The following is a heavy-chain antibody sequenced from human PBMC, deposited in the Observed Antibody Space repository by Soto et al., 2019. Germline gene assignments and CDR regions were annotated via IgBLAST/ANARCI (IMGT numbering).Heavy chain of an antibody. CDR2: ISDSGGSI. CDR1: GFTLSSYA. J-gene: IGHJ4*02. D-gene: IGHD4-4*01. V-gene: IGHV3-23*01. Sequence: GGSLRLSCVVSGFTLSSYAMTWVRQAPGKGLEWVSGISDSGGSIYYADSVKGRFTISKDNSKNTLYLQMNSLTAEDTAVYYCAKAGYSFRGYFDYWGQGSLVTVSS. CDR3: AKAGYSFRGYFDY.